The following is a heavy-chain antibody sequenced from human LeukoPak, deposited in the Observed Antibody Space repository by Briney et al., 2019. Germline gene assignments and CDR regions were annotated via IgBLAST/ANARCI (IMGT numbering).Heavy chain of an antibody. Sequence: PGGSLRLSCAASGFTFTTYSMNWVRQAPGKGLEWVSSISTSSSSIYYADSVKGRFTISRDNAKNSLYLQMNSLRAEDTAVYYCAKIPYYYDSSGYYWGGQGTLVTVSS. CDR3: AKIPYYYDSSGYYW. J-gene: IGHJ4*02. CDR1: GFTFTTYS. CDR2: ISTSSSSI. D-gene: IGHD3-22*01. V-gene: IGHV3-21*01.